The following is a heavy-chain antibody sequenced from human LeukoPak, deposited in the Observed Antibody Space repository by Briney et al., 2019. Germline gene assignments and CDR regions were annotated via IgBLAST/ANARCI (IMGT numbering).Heavy chain of an antibody. V-gene: IGHV3-48*04. Sequence: PGGSLRLSCAASGFTFSSYSMNWVRQAPGKGLEWVSYISSSSSTIYYADSVKGRFTISRDNAKNSLYLQMNSLRAEDTAVYYCARGGPTGALDYWGQGTLVTVSS. J-gene: IGHJ4*02. CDR2: ISSSSSTI. CDR3: ARGGPTGALDY. CDR1: GFTFSSYS. D-gene: IGHD7-27*01.